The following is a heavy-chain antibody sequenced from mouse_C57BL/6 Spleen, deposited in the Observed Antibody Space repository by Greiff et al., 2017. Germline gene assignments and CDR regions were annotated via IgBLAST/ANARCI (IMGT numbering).Heavy chain of an antibody. J-gene: IGHJ3*02. CDR2: IYPEDGET. CDR1: GFNFNDYY. CDR3: ASGRDLQAGVGD. Sequence: VQLQQSGAELVKPGASVKLSCTASGFNFNDYYMHWVKQRPEKGLEWLGRIYPEDGETKYAAKFQGKATITADTSSNTAYLQISSLTSEDAAVDCCASGRDLQAGVGDWGKGTRVTVSA. V-gene: IGHV14-2*01. D-gene: IGHD3-2*02.